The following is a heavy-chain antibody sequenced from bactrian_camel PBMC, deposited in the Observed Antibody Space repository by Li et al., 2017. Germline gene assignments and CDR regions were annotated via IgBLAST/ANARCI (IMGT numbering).Heavy chain of an antibody. J-gene: IGHJ4*01. CDR2: IDSDFGST. D-gene: IGHD6*01. CDR3: AEGRGSRGEHCYSLNY. Sequence: DVQLVESGGGSVQSGGSLRLSCQFYGSKYATACMAWFRQAPGKEREGVAAIDSDFGSTSYADSVKGRFTISKDSAKNTLYLQMNSLKPEDTAMYYCAEGRGSRGEHCYSLNYWGQGTQVTVSS. V-gene: IGHV3S42*01. CDR1: GSKYATAC.